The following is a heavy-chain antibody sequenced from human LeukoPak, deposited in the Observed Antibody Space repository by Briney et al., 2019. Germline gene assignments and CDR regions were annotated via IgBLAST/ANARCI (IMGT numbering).Heavy chain of an antibody. CDR2: ISGSGGST. CDR3: AKDPYAGYSYGSPLFDY. V-gene: IGHV3-23*01. CDR1: GFTFSSYA. Sequence: PGGSLRLSCAASGFTFSSYAMSWVRQAPGKGLEWVSAISGSGGSTYYADSVKGRFTISRDNSKNTLYLQMNSLRAEDTAVYYCAKDPYAGYSYGSPLFDYWGQGTLVTVSS. D-gene: IGHD5-18*01. J-gene: IGHJ4*02.